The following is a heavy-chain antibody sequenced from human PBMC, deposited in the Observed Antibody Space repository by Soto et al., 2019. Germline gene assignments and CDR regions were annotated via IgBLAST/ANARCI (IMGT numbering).Heavy chain of an antibody. J-gene: IGHJ4*01. CDR1: GGSISSGGYY. V-gene: IGHV4-31*03. D-gene: IGHD2-15*01. Sequence: PSETLSLTCTVSGGSISSGGYYCTRIRQHPGKGLERIGYNYYSGITYYNPSLKSRVTISLDTSKNQFSLKLSSVTAADTALSYCATGWRTKFDNWGQEVLLTSSS. CDR3: ATGWRTKFDN. CDR2: NYYSGIT.